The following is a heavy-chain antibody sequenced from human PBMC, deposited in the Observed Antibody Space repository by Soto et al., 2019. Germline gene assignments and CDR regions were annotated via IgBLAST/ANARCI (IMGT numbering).Heavy chain of an antibody. CDR2: ISSSSSYI. V-gene: IGHV3-21*01. CDR1: GGIFSIYN. CDR3: ARESRYFDWPNIDYSYYGMQV. D-gene: IGHD3-9*01. Sequence: GSVRGYCAAPGGIFSIYNMNWVRQAPGKALEWVSSISSSSSYIYYADSVKGRFTISRDNAKNSLYLQMNSLRAEDTAVYYCARESRYFDWPNIDYSYYGMQVWAQGTTV. J-gene: IGHJ6*02.